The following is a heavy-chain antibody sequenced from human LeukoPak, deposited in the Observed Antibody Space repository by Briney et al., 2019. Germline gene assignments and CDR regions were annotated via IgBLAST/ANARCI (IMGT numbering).Heavy chain of an antibody. D-gene: IGHD2-15*01. Sequence: GGSLRLSCAASGFTVSSNYMSWVRQAPGKGLEWVSVIYSGVSTYYADSVKGRFTISRDNSKNTLYLQMNSLRAEDTAVYYCARDLDCSGGSCYSYWGQGTLVTVSS. CDR2: IYSGVST. J-gene: IGHJ4*02. V-gene: IGHV3-66*01. CDR3: ARDLDCSGGSCYSY. CDR1: GFTVSSNY.